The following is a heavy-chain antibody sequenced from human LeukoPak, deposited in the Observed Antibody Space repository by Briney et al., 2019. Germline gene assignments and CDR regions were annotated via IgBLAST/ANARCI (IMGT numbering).Heavy chain of an antibody. CDR1: GDSVSSNSAA. D-gene: IGHD6-19*01. Sequence: SQTLSLTCALSGDSVSSNSAAWNWLRQSPSRGLEWLGSTYYRSKWYNDYAVSVKSRITINPDTSKNQFSLQLNSVTPEDTAVYYCARDSSSGWYPYYYYYYGMDVWGQGTTVTVSS. CDR2: TYYRSKWYN. V-gene: IGHV6-1*01. J-gene: IGHJ6*02. CDR3: ARDSSSGWYPYYYYYYGMDV.